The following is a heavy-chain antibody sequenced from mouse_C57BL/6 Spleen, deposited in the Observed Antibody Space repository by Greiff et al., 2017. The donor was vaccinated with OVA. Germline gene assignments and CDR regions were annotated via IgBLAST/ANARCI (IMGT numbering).Heavy chain of an antibody. V-gene: IGHV1-69*01. J-gene: IGHJ1*03. CDR2: IDPSDSYT. CDR3: ARRGNWDEYFDV. D-gene: IGHD4-1*01. Sequence: QVQLQQSGAELVMPGASVKLSCKASGYTFTSYWMHWVKQRPGPGLEWIGEIDPSDSYTNYNQKFKGKSTLTVDKSSSTAYMQLSSLTSEDSAVYYCARRGNWDEYFDVWGTGTTVTVSS. CDR1: GYTFTSYW.